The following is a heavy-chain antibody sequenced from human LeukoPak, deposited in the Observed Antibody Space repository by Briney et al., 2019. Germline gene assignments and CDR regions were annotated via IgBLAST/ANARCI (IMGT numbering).Heavy chain of an antibody. J-gene: IGHJ4*02. CDR2: IRYDGSNK. Sequence: PGGSLRLSCAASGFTFSSYGMHWVRQAPGKGLEGVAFIRYDGSNKYYADSVKGRFTISRDNSKNTLYLQMNSLRAEDTAVYYCAKSRIAAAGKLDYWGQGTLVTVSS. V-gene: IGHV3-30*02. CDR1: GFTFSSYG. CDR3: AKSRIAAAGKLDY. D-gene: IGHD6-13*01.